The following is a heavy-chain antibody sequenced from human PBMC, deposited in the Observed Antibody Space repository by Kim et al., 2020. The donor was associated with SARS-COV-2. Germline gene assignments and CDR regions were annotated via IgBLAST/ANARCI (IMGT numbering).Heavy chain of an antibody. D-gene: IGHD5-12*01. CDR3: ARGQWLRSSFDY. J-gene: IGHJ4*02. V-gene: IGHV4-34*01. CDR2: INHSGST. CDR1: GGSFSGYY. Sequence: SETLSLTCAVYGGSFSGYYWSWIRQPPGKGLEWIGDINHSGSTYYIPSLKSRVTISVDTSKSQFFLKLSSVTAADTAVYFCARGQWLRSSFDYWGQGT.